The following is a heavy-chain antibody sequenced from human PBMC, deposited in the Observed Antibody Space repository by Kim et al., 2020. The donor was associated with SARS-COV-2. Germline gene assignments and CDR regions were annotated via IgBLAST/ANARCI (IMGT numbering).Heavy chain of an antibody. D-gene: IGHD3-22*01. Sequence: GGTLRLSCAASGFIFSDYTVNWVRQAPGKGLERVSSINTNSDDIYYADSVKGRFTISRDNAKNSVYVQIDILRADDTAVYVCVRDYKMMIVVDGWFDPWGHVTLVTVSS. CDR2: INTNSDDI. J-gene: IGHJ5*02. CDR1: GFIFSDYT. V-gene: IGHV3-21*01. CDR3: VRDYKMMIVVDGWFDP.